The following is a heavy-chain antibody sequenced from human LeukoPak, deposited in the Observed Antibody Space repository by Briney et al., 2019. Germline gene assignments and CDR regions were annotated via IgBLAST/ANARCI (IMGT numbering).Heavy chain of an antibody. V-gene: IGHV3-23*01. Sequence: GGSLRPSCAASGFTFSSYAMSWVRQAPGKGLEWVSAISGSGGSTYYADSVKGRFTISRDNSKNTLYLQMNSLRAEDTAVYYCARPRGGSGYYYEFDYWGQGTLVTVSS. D-gene: IGHD3-22*01. CDR2: ISGSGGST. CDR1: GFTFSSYA. CDR3: ARPRGGSGYYYEFDY. J-gene: IGHJ4*02.